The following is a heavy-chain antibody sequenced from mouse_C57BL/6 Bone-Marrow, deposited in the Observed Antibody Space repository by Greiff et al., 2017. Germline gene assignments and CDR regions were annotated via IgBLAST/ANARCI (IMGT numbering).Heavy chain of an antibody. V-gene: IGHV14-2*01. Sequence: VQLQQSGAELVKPGASVKLSCTASGFNIKDYYMHWVKQRPEQGLEWIGRIDPEDGDTKYAPKFPGKATITADTSSHTAYLQLSSLTSENTAVYYGAKSYYSNYFAYWGQGTLVTVSA. J-gene: IGHJ3*01. CDR1: GFNIKDYY. CDR3: AKSYYSNYFAY. D-gene: IGHD2-5*01. CDR2: IDPEDGDT.